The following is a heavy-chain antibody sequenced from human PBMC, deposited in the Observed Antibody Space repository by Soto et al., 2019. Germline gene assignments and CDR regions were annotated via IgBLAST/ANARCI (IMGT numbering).Heavy chain of an antibody. CDR1: GGSISRYY. J-gene: IGHJ6*02. CDR3: ARQGFGPLHGLVDV. Sequence: QVQLQESGPGLVKPSETLSLSCTVSGGSISRYYWSWFRQSPGKRMEWIGYVHHSWGSSYNPSLQSRVALSLDTHTSQFSLMVTSVTATDTAVYYCARQGFGPLHGLVDVWGQGTTVTVSS. CDR2: VHHSWGS. V-gene: IGHV4-59*08. D-gene: IGHD3-10*01.